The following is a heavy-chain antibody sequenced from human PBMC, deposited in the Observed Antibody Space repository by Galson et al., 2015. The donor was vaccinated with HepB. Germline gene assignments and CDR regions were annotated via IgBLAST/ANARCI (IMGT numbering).Heavy chain of an antibody. CDR2: INPDGSDT. J-gene: IGHJ1*01. CDR1: GFTFSAHW. V-gene: IGHV3-74*01. Sequence: SLRLCCAASGFTFSAHWMHWVRQAPGKGLVGVSRINPDGSDTRDADSVKGRFTISRDNARNTLFLQMNSLRVEDTAVYYCARSTSDLWGQGTLVTVSS. CDR3: ARSTSDL.